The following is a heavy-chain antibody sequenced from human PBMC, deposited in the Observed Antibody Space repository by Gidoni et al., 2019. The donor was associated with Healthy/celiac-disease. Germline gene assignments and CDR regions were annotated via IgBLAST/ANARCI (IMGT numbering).Heavy chain of an antibody. V-gene: IGHV4-39*07. CDR3: ARDNRRIAAAGYYYYGMDV. CDR2: IYYSGST. J-gene: IGHJ6*02. D-gene: IGHD6-13*01. Sequence: QLQLQESGPGLVKPSETLSLTCTVSGGSLSSSSYYWGWIRQPPGKGLEWIGSIYYSGSTYYNPSLKSRVTISVDTSKNQFSLKLSSVTAADTAVYYCARDNRRIAAAGYYYYGMDVWGQGTTVTVSS. CDR1: GGSLSSSSYY.